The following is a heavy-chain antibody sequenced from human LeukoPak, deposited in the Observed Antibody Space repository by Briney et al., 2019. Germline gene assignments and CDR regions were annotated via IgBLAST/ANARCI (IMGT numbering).Heavy chain of an antibody. Sequence: SQTLSLTCAISGDSVSSANTAWNWIRQSPSRGLGWLGRTYYRSKWFTDYAVSVKSRLTINPDTSKNQFSLHLNSLSPEDTAVYYCARGWGFDFWGQGTLVTVSS. D-gene: IGHD7-27*01. J-gene: IGHJ4*02. CDR3: ARGWGFDF. CDR2: TYYRSKWFT. CDR1: GDSVSSANTA. V-gene: IGHV6-1*01.